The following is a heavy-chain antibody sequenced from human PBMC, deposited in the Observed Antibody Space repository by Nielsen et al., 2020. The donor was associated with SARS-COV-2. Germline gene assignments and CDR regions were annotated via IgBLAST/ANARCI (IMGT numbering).Heavy chain of an antibody. CDR3: AKDWTAIVVVPSGGVDY. Sequence: GESLKISCAASGFTFSTYGMHWVRQAPCKGLEWVAAISYDGSNKYYVDSVKGRFTISRDNSKNTLYLQMSSLREEDTAVYYCAKDWTAIVVVPSGGVDYWGQGTRVTVSS. CDR1: GFTFSTYG. J-gene: IGHJ4*02. D-gene: IGHD2-15*01. CDR2: ISYDGSNK. V-gene: IGHV3-30*18.